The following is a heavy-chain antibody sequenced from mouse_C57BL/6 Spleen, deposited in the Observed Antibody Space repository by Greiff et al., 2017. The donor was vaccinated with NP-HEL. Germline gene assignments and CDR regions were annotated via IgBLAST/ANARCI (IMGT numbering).Heavy chain of an antibody. Sequence: EVQLVESGGDLVKPGGSLKLSCAASGFTFTSYGMSWVRQTPDKRLEWVATISSGGSYTYYPDSVKGRFIIARDNAKNTLSLQMSSLKSEDTAMYYCARGRIYGSSFFGAMDYWGQGTSVTVSS. J-gene: IGHJ4*01. D-gene: IGHD1-1*01. CDR1: GFTFTSYG. CDR3: ARGRIYGSSFFGAMDY. V-gene: IGHV5-6*01. CDR2: ISSGGSYT.